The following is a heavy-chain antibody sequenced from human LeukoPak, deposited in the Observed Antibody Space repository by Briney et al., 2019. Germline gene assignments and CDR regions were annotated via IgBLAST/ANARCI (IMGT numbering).Heavy chain of an antibody. V-gene: IGHV3-20*04. CDR3: TRDPTNLIPPL. CDR2: IKGNGGST. J-gene: IGHJ4*02. D-gene: IGHD1-7*01. Sequence: GGSLRLSCAASGFTFDDYGMSWVRQAPGKGLEWVSGIKGNGGSTGYADSVKGRFTISRDNAKNSLYLQMNSLRAEDTVLYYCTRDPTNLIPPLWGQGTLVSVSS. CDR1: GFTFDDYG.